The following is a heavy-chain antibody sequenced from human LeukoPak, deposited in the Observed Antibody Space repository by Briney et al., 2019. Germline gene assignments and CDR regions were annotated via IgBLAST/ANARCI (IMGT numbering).Heavy chain of an antibody. V-gene: IGHV3-30*04. D-gene: IGHD3-22*01. CDR2: ISYDGSNK. CDR1: GFTFSSYA. CDR3: ARDGYDSSGYLDY. Sequence: PGGSLRLSCAASGFTFSSYAMHWVRQAPGKGLEWVAVISYDGSNKYYADSVKGRFTISRDNSKNTLYLQMNSLRAEDTAVYYCARDGYDSSGYLDYWGQGTLVTVSS. J-gene: IGHJ4*02.